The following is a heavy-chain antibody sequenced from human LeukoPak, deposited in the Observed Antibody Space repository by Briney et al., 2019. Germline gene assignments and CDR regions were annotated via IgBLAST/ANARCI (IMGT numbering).Heavy chain of an antibody. CDR1: GFTFSSYG. V-gene: IGHV3-30*03. J-gene: IGHJ5*02. Sequence: HPGGSLRLSCAASGFTFSSYGMHWVRQAPGKGLEWVAVISYDGSNKYYADSVKGRFTISRDNSKNTLYLQMNSLRAEDTAVYYCEIYCSSTSCPNNWFDPWGQGTLVTVSS. D-gene: IGHD2-2*01. CDR3: EIYCSSTSCPNNWFDP. CDR2: ISYDGSNK.